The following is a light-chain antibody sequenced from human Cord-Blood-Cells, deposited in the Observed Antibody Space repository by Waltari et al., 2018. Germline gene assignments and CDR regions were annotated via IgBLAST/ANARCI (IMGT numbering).Light chain of an antibody. CDR1: QSVSSY. Sequence: EIVLTQSPATLSLSPGERATLSCRASQSVSSYLAWYQQKPGQAPRLLIYDASSRANGIPARFSGSGSGTDFTLTISSLEPEAFAVYYCQQRSNWPPTFGQGTKVEIK. CDR2: DAS. J-gene: IGKJ1*01. CDR3: QQRSNWPPT. V-gene: IGKV3-11*01.